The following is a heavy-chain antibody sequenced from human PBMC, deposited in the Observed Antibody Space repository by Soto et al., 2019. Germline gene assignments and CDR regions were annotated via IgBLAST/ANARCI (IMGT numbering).Heavy chain of an antibody. J-gene: IGHJ4*02. D-gene: IGHD6-19*01. V-gene: IGHV1-69*04. CDR2: IIPILGIA. CDR3: ATDLQRVGSGWYSSPYFDY. Sequence: SVKVSCKASGGTFSSYTISWVRQAPGQGLEWMGRIIPILGIANYAQKFQGRVTITADKSTSTAYMELSSLRSEDTAVYYCATDLQRVGSGWYSSPYFDYWGQGNLVTVSS. CDR1: GGTFSSYT.